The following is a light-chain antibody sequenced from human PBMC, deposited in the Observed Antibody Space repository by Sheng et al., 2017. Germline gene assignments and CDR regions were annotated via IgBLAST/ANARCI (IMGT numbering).Light chain of an antibody. J-gene: IGKJ1*01. CDR3: QQYNSYPWT. V-gene: IGKV1-5*03. CDR2: KAS. Sequence: DIQMTQSPATLSASVGDRVTITCRASQTINSWLAWYQQKPGKAPNFLIYKASSLGSGVPSRFSGSGSGTEFTLTINSLQPDDFATYYCQQYNSYPWTFGQGTKVEIK. CDR1: QTINSW.